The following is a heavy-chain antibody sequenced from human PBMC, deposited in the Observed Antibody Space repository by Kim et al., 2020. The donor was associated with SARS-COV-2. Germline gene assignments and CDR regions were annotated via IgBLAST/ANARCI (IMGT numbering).Heavy chain of an antibody. D-gene: IGHD4-4*01. J-gene: IGHJ4*02. CDR3: TRDPDYSKGASFDY. Sequence: ADSVKGRLTISTENTKNMMYLQMNSLRAEDTSVYYCTRDPDYSKGASFDYWGQGTRVTVSS. V-gene: IGHV3-74*01.